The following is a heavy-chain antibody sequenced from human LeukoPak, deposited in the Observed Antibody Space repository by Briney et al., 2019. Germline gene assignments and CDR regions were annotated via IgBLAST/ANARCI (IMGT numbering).Heavy chain of an antibody. V-gene: IGHV1-8*01. Sequence: ASVKVSCKASGYTFTSYDINWVRQATGQGLEWMGWMNPSSGDTGYAQKFQGRVTMTRDTSISTAYMELSSLRFEDTAVYYCARVDFWSGYPENWFDPWGQGTLVTVSS. D-gene: IGHD3-3*01. J-gene: IGHJ5*02. CDR3: ARVDFWSGYPENWFDP. CDR1: GYTFTSYD. CDR2: MNPSSGDT.